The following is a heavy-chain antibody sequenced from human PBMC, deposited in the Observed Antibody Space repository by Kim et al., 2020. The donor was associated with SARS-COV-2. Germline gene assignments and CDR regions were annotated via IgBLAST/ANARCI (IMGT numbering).Heavy chain of an antibody. CDR2: IKQDGSEK. CDR1: GFTFNNYW. J-gene: IGHJ5*02. V-gene: IGHV3-7*01. Sequence: GGSLRLSCAASGFTFNNYWMTWVRQAPGKGLEWVANIKQDGSEKYYVDSVKGRFTISRDNAKNSLYLQMNSLRAEDTAVYYCARDGGGVDSPWGQGTLVTVSS. D-gene: IGHD3-16*01. CDR3: ARDGGGVDSP.